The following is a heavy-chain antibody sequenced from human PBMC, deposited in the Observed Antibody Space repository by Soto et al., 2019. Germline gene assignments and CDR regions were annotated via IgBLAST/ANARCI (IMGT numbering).Heavy chain of an antibody. V-gene: IGHV4-31*03. CDR3: ARAGGTVAAINFYGLDV. CDR1: GDSISSGGSY. CDR2: TYYIGSP. D-gene: IGHD1-26*01. Sequence: NPSETLSLTCTVSGDSISSGGSYWTWIRQHPGKGLEWIGYTYYIGSPYYNPSLQSRVTISVDTSKNQVSLKLSSVTAADTAVYYCARAGGTVAAINFYGLDVWGQGTTVTVSS. J-gene: IGHJ6*02.